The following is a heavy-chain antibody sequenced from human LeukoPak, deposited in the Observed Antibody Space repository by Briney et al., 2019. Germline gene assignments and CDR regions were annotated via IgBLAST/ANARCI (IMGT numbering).Heavy chain of an antibody. CDR3: ARDPDGWGGAMVNPYFDY. D-gene: IGHD5-18*01. Sequence: TPSETLSLTCSVSGYSISIGYYWGWIRQPPGQGLEWIGSIYHSGNTYYNPSLKSRVNISVDTSKNQFSLKLASVTDADTAVYYCARDPDGWGGAMVNPYFDYWGQGTLVTVSS. V-gene: IGHV4-38-2*02. CDR2: IYHSGNT. J-gene: IGHJ4*02. CDR1: GYSISIGYY.